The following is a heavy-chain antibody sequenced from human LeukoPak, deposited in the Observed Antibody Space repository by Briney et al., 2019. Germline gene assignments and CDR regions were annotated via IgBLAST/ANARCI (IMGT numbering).Heavy chain of an antibody. D-gene: IGHD3-10*01. CDR2: IYYSGST. CDR1: GGSISSHY. J-gene: IGHJ4*02. Sequence: PSETLSLTCTVSGGSISSHYWSWIRQPPGKGLEWIGYIYYSGSTNYNPSLKSRVTISVDTSKNQFSLKLSSVTAADTAVYYCARLVRGSADYWGQGTLVTVSS. V-gene: IGHV4-59*11. CDR3: ARLVRGSADY.